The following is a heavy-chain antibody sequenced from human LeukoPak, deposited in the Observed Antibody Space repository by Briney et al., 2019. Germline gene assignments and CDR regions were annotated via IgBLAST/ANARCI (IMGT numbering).Heavy chain of an antibody. CDR1: GFTFSRSA. J-gene: IGHJ4*02. Sequence: PGGPLRLSCAASGFTFSRSAMTWVRQGPGTGLEFVASIIYSGGDTYYADSVKGRFTISRDNSKNTLYLQMNSLRAEDTALYYCAKDGLYYDGSEHVYYFDSWGQGTLVTVSS. D-gene: IGHD3-22*01. V-gene: IGHV3-23*01. CDR3: AKDGLYYDGSEHVYYFDS. CDR2: IIYSGGDT.